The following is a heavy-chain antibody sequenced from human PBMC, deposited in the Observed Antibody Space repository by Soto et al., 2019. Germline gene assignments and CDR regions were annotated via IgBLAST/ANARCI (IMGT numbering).Heavy chain of an antibody. CDR2: IISDGSGT. CDR1: GFTFSSYW. D-gene: IGHD3-3*01. J-gene: IGHJ6*02. Sequence: PGGSLRLSCAASGFTFSSYWMHWVRQAPGKGLVWVSRIISDGSGTSYADSVKGRFTISRDNSKNTLYLQMNSLRAEDTAVYYCARDWSGSDYYGMDVWGQGTTVTVSS. V-gene: IGHV3-74*01. CDR3: ARDWSGSDYYGMDV.